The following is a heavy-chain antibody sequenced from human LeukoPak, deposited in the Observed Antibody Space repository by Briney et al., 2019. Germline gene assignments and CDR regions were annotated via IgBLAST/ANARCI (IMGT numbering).Heavy chain of an antibody. V-gene: IGHV3-64*01. Sequence: GGSLRLSCAASGFTFSSYAMSWVRLAPGKGLEYVSAINSNVGSTYYANSVKGRFTISRDNSKSTLYLQMGSLRAEDMAVYYCAREEHDAFDIWGQGTMVTVSS. J-gene: IGHJ3*02. CDR2: INSNVGST. CDR3: AREEHDAFDI. CDR1: GFTFSSYA.